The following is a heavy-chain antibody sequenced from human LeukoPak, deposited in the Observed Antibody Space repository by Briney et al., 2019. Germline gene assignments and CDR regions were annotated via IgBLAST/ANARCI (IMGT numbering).Heavy chain of an antibody. CDR2: IYTSGST. Sequence: PLETLSLTCTVSGGSISSYYWSWIRQPAGKGLEWTGRIYTSGSTNYNPSLKSRVTISVDKSKNQFSLKLSSVTAADTAVYYCARGAAAYWFDPWGQGTLATVSS. V-gene: IGHV4-4*07. J-gene: IGHJ5*02. CDR3: ARGAAAYWFDP. D-gene: IGHD2-2*01. CDR1: GGSISSYY.